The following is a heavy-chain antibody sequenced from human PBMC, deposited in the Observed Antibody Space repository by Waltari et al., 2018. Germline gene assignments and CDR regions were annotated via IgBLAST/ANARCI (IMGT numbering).Heavy chain of an antibody. CDR1: GGSISSSSYY. CDR3: ARDRVGYDILTGYYNTLDY. D-gene: IGHD3-9*01. V-gene: IGHV4-39*07. CDR2: IYYSGST. J-gene: IGHJ4*02. Sequence: QLQLQESGPGLVKPSETLSLTCTVSGGSISSSSYYWGWIRQPPGKGLEWIGSIYYSGSTYYNPSLKSRVTRSVDTSKNQFSLKLSSLTAADTAVYYCARDRVGYDILTGYYNTLDYWGQGTLVTVSS.